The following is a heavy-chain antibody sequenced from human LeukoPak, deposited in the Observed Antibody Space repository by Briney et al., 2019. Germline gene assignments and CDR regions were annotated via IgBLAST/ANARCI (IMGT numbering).Heavy chain of an antibody. CDR3: AILPKAHYTSFDY. CDR2: IIPIFGTA. CDR1: GGTFSSYA. V-gene: IGHV1-69*05. Sequence: GSSVKVSCKASGGTFSSYAISWVRQAPGQGLEWMGGIIPIFGTANYAQKFQGRATITTDESTSTAYMELSSLRSEDTAVYYCAILPKAHYTSFDYWGQGTLVTVSS. D-gene: IGHD2-2*01. J-gene: IGHJ4*02.